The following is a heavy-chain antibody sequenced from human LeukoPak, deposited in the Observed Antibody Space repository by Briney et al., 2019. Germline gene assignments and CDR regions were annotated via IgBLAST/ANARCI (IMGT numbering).Heavy chain of an antibody. CDR3: ARRLSSWQGFDW. Sequence: SETLSLTCTVSSGSISSSTYYWGWIRQPPGKGLEWIGSISYSGSTYYNPSLKSRVTISVDTSKNQFSLKLSSVTAADTAVYFCARRLSSWQGFDWWGQGTLVAVSS. J-gene: IGHJ4*02. V-gene: IGHV4-39*01. D-gene: IGHD6-13*01. CDR2: ISYSGST. CDR1: SGSISSSTYY.